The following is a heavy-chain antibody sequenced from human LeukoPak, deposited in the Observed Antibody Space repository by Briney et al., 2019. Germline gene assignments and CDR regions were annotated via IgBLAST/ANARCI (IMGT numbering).Heavy chain of an antibody. CDR2: IKQDGSAK. D-gene: IGHD3-3*01. Sequence: GGSLRLSCEASGFTLRTYWMSWVRQAPGKGLEWVANIKQDGSAKYYVDSVKGRFTISRDNARNSLYLQMNSLRAEDTAVYYCVRDSTYYDFWSGYCDYYYGMDVWGQGTTVTVSS. J-gene: IGHJ6*02. V-gene: IGHV3-7*01. CDR3: VRDSTYYDFWSGYCDYYYGMDV. CDR1: GFTLRTYW.